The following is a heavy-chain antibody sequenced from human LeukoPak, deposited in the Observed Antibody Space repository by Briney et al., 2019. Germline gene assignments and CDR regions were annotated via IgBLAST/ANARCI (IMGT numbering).Heavy chain of an antibody. CDR1: GGSISSYY. J-gene: IGHJ4*02. CDR2: IYYSGST. V-gene: IGHV4-59*01. CDR3: ARGITMVRGVIYFDY. D-gene: IGHD3-10*01. Sequence: SETLSLTYTVSGGSISSYYWSWIRQPPGKGQEWIGYIYYSGSTNYNPSLKSRVTISVDTSKNQFSLKLSSVTAADTAVYYCARGITMVRGVIYFDYWGQGTLVTVSS.